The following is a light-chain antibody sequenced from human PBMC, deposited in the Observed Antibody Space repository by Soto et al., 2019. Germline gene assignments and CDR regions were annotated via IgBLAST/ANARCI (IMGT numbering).Light chain of an antibody. J-gene: IGKJ3*01. V-gene: IGKV1-39*01. Sequence: DIQMTQSPSSLSAYVGDAVSLTCRASRSISNYLNWYQQKPGRAPKLLISGASILQRGVTSRFSGSGSGTIFTLTITSLQPDDFAIYFCQQSYXAPYXFGPGTKV. CDR3: QQSYXAPYX. CDR1: RSISNY. CDR2: GAS.